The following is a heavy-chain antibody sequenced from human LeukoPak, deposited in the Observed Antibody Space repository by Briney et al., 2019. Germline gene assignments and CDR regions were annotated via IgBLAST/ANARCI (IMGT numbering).Heavy chain of an antibody. D-gene: IGHD3-9*01. CDR3: AXXPDYDILTGYYFEYYFDY. Sequence: SETLSLTCTVSGGSISSYYWSWIRQPPGKGLEWIGYIYYSGSTNYNPSLKSRVTISVDTSKNQFSLKLSSVTAADTAVYYCAXXPDYDILTGYYFEYYFDYWGQGTLVTVSS. V-gene: IGHV4-59*12. J-gene: IGHJ4*02. CDR1: GGSISSYY. CDR2: IYYSGST.